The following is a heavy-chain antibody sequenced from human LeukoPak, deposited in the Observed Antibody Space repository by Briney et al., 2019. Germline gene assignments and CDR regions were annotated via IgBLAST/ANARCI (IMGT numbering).Heavy chain of an antibody. CDR1: GFTFSSFA. V-gene: IGHV3-30*02. J-gene: IGHJ5*02. D-gene: IGHD2-15*01. CDR3: AKDSVGGQNWFDP. Sequence: QPGGSLRHSCAASGFTFSSFAMHWVRQPPGKGLEWVAFIRYDGSHQYYADSVKGRVTISRDNSKNTLYLQMNSLRPEDTAVYYCAKDSVGGQNWFDPWGQGTLVTVSS. CDR2: IRYDGSHQ.